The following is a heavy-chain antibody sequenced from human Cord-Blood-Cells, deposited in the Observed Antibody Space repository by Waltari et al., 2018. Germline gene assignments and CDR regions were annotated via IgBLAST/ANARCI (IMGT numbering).Heavy chain of an antibody. J-gene: IGHJ4*02. CDR2: IYYSGST. CDR3: ARVEYSNSFDY. CDR1: GGSISSGGYY. Sequence: QVQLQESGPGLVKPSQTLSLTCTVSGGSISSGGYYWSWIRQHPGKGLQWIGYIYYSGSTYYNPSLKRRVTIAVDTSKNQFSLKLSSVTAADTAVYYCARVEYSNSFDYWGQGTLVTVSS. D-gene: IGHD4-4*01. V-gene: IGHV4-31*03.